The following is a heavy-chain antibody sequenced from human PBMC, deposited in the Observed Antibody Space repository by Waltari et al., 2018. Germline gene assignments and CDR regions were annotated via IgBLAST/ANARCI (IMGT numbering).Heavy chain of an antibody. CDR3: ARDKWTRSGYDEGGFDY. V-gene: IGHV3-21*01. Sequence: EVQLVESGGGLVKPGGSLRLSCAASGFTFSSYSMNWVRQAPGKGLEWVSSISSSSSYIYYAASVKGRFTISRDNAKNSLYLQMNSLRAEDTAVYYCARDKWTRSGYDEGGFDYWGQGTLVTVSS. CDR2: ISSSSSYI. J-gene: IGHJ4*02. D-gene: IGHD5-12*01. CDR1: GFTFSSYS.